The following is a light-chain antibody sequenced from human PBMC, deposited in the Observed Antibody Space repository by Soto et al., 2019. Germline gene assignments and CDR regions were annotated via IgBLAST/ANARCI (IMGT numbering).Light chain of an antibody. CDR2: TFA. Sequence: QSVLTQPPSGSGTPGQRVTISCSGSSSNIGSNAVNWYQQLPGTAPKLLIYTFAQRPSGVPDRFSGSKSGTSASLAISGLQSEDEADYYCASWDVSLNAWVFGGGTKLTVL. CDR3: ASWDVSLNAWV. J-gene: IGLJ3*02. V-gene: IGLV1-44*01. CDR1: SSNIGSNA.